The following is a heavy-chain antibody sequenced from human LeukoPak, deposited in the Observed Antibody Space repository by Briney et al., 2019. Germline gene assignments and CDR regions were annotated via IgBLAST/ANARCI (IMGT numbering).Heavy chain of an antibody. V-gene: IGHV4-39*01. D-gene: IGHD3-10*01. J-gene: IGHJ4*02. Sequence: SETLCLTCTVSGASISSSSNYWGWIRQPPGKGLEWIGSIFYSGSTFYNPSLKSRVTISVDTSKNQFTLKLSSVTAADTAVFYCARQGSYSFGSGTYYNGHIDYCAQGILVTVSS. CDR3: ARQGSYSFGSGTYYNGHIDY. CDR1: GASISSSSNY. CDR2: IFYSGST.